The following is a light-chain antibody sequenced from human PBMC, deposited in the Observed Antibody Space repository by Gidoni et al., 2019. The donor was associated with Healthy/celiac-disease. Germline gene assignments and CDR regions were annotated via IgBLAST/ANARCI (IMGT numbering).Light chain of an antibody. CDR3: QAWDSSIVV. J-gene: IGLJ2*01. CDR2: QDS. Sequence: YELTQPPSVSVSPGQTASITCSGDKLGDKYACWYQQKPGQSPVLVIYQDSKRPSGIPERFSGSNSGNTATLTISGTQAMDEADYYCQAWDSSIVVFGGGTKLSVL. V-gene: IGLV3-1*01. CDR1: KLGDKY.